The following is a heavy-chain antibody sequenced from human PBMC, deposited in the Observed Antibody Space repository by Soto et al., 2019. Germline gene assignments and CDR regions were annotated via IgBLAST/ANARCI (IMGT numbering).Heavy chain of an antibody. D-gene: IGHD3-9*01. Sequence: PSETLSLTCAVYGGSFSGYYWSWILQPPGKGLEWIGEINHSGSTNYNPSLKSRVTISVDTSKNQFSLKLSSVTAADTAVYYCARGGLRYFDWSPNRNYYYYYGMDVWGQGTTVTVSS. J-gene: IGHJ6*02. CDR1: GGSFSGYY. CDR3: ARGGLRYFDWSPNRNYYYYYGMDV. CDR2: INHSGST. V-gene: IGHV4-34*01.